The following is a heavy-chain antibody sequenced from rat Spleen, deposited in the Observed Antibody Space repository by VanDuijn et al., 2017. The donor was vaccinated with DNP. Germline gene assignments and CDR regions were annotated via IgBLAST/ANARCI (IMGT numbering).Heavy chain of an antibody. D-gene: IGHD1-4*01. CDR1: GYSITTTY. CDR2: ITNSGIT. V-gene: IGHV3-1*01. CDR3: ARSGIGYGYS. Sequence: EVQLQESGPGLMKPSQSLSLTCSVTGYSITTTYWGWIRKFPGNKMEWIGHITNSGITTYNPSLNSRISITRDTSKNQFFLQLNSVTTEDTATYYCARSGIGYGYSWGQGVMVTVSS. J-gene: IGHJ2*01.